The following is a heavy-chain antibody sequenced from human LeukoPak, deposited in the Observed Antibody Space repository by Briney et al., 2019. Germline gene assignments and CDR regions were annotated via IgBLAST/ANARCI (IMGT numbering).Heavy chain of an antibody. CDR3: AREDSRITIFGVVINAFDI. CDR2: ISYDGSNK. J-gene: IGHJ3*02. CDR1: GFTFSSYA. V-gene: IGHV3-30-3*01. Sequence: GRSLRLSCAASGFTFSSYAMHWVRQAPGKGLVWVAIISYDGSNKYYADSVKGRFTISRDNSKNTLYLQMNSLRAEDTAVYYCAREDSRITIFGVVINAFDIWGQGTMVTVSS. D-gene: IGHD3-3*01.